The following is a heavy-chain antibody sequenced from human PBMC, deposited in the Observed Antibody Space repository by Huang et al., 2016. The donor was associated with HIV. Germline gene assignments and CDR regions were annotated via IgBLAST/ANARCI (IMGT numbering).Heavy chain of an antibody. CDR1: GYKFHIYE. D-gene: IGHD3-16*01. Sequence: QIHLVQSGPEVKQPGASVKVSCKAFGYKFHIYEIMWVRQTPGQGLEWMGWISGDNVSTRFAQKFQDRRTMTTDVSTSTAYLELRSLRLDDTAVYYCARTKGEFDFWGQGALVTVSS. V-gene: IGHV1-18*04. CDR3: ARTKGEFDF. J-gene: IGHJ4*02. CDR2: ISGDNVST.